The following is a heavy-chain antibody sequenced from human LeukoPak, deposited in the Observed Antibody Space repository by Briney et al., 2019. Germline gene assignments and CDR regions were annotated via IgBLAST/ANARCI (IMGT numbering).Heavy chain of an antibody. CDR3: ARDTLRATIAVAGTRTFDY. CDR2: IYYSGST. CDR1: GGSISSSSYY. J-gene: IGHJ4*02. D-gene: IGHD6-19*01. Sequence: SETLSLTCTVSGGSISSSSYYWGWIRQPPGKGLEWIGSIYYSGSTYHNPSLKSRVTISVDTSKNQFSLKLSSVTAADTAVYYCARDTLRATIAVAGTRTFDYWGQGTLVTVSS. V-gene: IGHV4-39*07.